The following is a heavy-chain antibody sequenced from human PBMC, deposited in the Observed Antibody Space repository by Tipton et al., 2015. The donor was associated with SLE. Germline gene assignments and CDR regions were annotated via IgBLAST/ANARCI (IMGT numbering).Heavy chain of an antibody. J-gene: IGHJ4*02. D-gene: IGHD1-26*01. CDR2: INHSGST. Sequence: LRLSCAVYGGSFSGYYWSWIRQPPGKGLEWIGEINHSGSTNYNPSLKSRVTISVDTSKNQFSLKLSSVTAADTAVYYCARDVRARVGARGGYWGQGTLVTVSS. CDR3: ARDVRARVGARGGY. V-gene: IGHV4-34*01. CDR1: GGSFSGYY.